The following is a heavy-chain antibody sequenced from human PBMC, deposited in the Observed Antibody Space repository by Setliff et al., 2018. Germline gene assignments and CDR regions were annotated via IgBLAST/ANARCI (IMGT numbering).Heavy chain of an antibody. CDR2: IYYSGST. Sequence: SETLSLTCIVSGESIDSVATGNHYWNWIRQPVGKGLEWIAYIYYSGSTNYNPSLKGRATLSIDTSKNQFSLTLSSVTAADTAVYYCARLPNYVWGSPVDYWGQGTLVTVSS. CDR1: GESIDSVATGNHY. CDR3: ARLPNYVWGSPVDY. D-gene: IGHD3-16*01. V-gene: IGHV4-61*10. J-gene: IGHJ4*02.